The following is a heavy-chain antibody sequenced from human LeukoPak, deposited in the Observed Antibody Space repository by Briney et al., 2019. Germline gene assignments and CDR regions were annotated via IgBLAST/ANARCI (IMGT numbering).Heavy chain of an antibody. V-gene: IGHV1-2*02. CDR2: INPNSGGT. J-gene: IGHJ4*02. CDR1: GYTFTGYY. Sequence: ASVKVSCKASGYTFTGYYMHWVRQVPGQGLEWMGWINPNSGGTKYAQKFQGRVTMTRDTSISTAYMELNSLRAEDTAVYYCARRAGAYSHPYDYWGQGTLVTVSS. D-gene: IGHD4/OR15-4a*01. CDR3: ARRAGAYSHPYDY.